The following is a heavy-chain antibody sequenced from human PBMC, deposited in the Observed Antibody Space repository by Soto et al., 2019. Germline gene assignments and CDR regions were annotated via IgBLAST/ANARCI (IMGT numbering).Heavy chain of an antibody. D-gene: IGHD2-2*01. CDR2: MNPNSGNT. J-gene: IGHJ4*02. V-gene: IGHV1-8*01. CDR3: ARALGYCISTSCRTFDY. CDR1: GYTFTSYD. Sequence: QVQLVQSGAEVKKPGASVKVSCKASGYTFTSYDINWVRQATGQGLEWMGWMNPNSGNTGYAQKFQGRVTMTRXXSXSXXYMELSSLRSEDTAVYYCARALGYCISTSCRTFDYWGQGTLVTVSS.